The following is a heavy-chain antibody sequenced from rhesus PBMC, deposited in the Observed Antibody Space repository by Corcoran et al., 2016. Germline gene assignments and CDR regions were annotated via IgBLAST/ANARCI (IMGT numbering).Heavy chain of an antibody. CDR2: VYGSSGST. Sequence: QVQLQESGPGLVKPSETLSLTCAVSGGSISDSYYWNWIRQPPGKGLEWIGNVYGSSGSTYYNPSLKSRVTISKHTSKNQFSLKLSSVTAADTAVYYCARARGYCTSTTCYAGDAFDFWGQGLRVTVSS. D-gene: IGHD2-2*01. CDR3: ARARGYCTSTTCYAGDAFDF. V-gene: IGHV4S7*01. J-gene: IGHJ3*01. CDR1: GGSISDSYY.